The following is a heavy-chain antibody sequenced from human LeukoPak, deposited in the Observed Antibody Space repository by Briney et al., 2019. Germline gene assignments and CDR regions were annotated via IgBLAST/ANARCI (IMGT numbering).Heavy chain of an antibody. V-gene: IGHV3-7*01. D-gene: IGHD2-15*01. CDR2: IKQDGSEK. J-gene: IGHJ4*02. CDR3: ARIQVGGLYDY. CDR1: GFTFDDYG. Sequence: GGSLRLSCAASGFTFDDYGMSWVRHAPGKGLEWVANIKQDGSEKYYVDSVKDRFTISRDNANNSLYLQMNSPRAEDTAVYYCARIQVGGLYDYWGQGTLVTVSS.